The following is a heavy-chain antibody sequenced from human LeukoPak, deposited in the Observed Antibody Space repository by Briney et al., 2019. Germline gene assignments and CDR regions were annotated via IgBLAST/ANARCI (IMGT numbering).Heavy chain of an antibody. V-gene: IGHV1-24*01. CDR3: ATGSRPLAVAGTGPLPALNDAFDI. D-gene: IGHD6-19*01. CDR2: LDPEDGET. Sequence: PGASVKVSCKVSGYTLTELSMHWVRQAPGKGLEWMGGLDPEDGETIYAQKFQGRVTMTEDTSTDTAYMELSSLRSEDTAVYYCATGSRPLAVAGTGPLPALNDAFDIWGQGTMVTVSS. CDR1: GYTLTELS. J-gene: IGHJ3*02.